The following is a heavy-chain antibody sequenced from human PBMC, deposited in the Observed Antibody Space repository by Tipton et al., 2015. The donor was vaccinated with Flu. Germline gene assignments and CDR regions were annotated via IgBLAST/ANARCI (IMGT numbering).Heavy chain of an antibody. CDR1: GGSISSCY. V-gene: IGHV4-4*07. D-gene: IGHD6-19*01. Sequence: TLSLTCTVSGGSISSCYWSWIRQPAGKGLEWIGRIYTSGSTNYNPSLKSRVTMSVDTSKNQFSLKLSSVTAADTAVYYCARVGSSGWYSYFDYWGQGTLVTVSS. J-gene: IGHJ4*02. CDR2: IYTSGST. CDR3: ARVGSSGWYSYFDY.